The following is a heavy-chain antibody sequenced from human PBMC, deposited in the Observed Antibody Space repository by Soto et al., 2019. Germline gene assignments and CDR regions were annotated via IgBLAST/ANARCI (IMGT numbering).Heavy chain of an antibody. Sequence: EVQLVESGGGLVQPGGSLRLSCAASEFTFSGRSVHWVRQAPGKGLVWVSGIDKVGTDSPYADSVKGRLPSSRDNAKNTVYLQMNSLRVEDTAVYYCARGWFGPDVWGKGTTVTVSS. CDR3: ARGWFGPDV. V-gene: IGHV3-74*01. CDR1: EFTFSGRS. CDR2: IDKVGTDS. D-gene: IGHD3-10*01. J-gene: IGHJ6*03.